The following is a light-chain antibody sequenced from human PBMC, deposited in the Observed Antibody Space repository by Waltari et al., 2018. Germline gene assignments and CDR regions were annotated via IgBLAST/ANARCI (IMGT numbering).Light chain of an antibody. J-gene: IGKJ1*01. CDR3: QQLNSYQWT. V-gene: IGKV1-9*01. CDR1: QGISNY. Sequence: IHLTPSPSSLCASVGDSVTITFRASQGISNYLAWYQQKPGKAPKLLIYSASTLQSRAPSRFSGSGSGTDFTLSISSLQPEDIATYYCQQLNSYQWTFGQGTKVEIK. CDR2: SAS.